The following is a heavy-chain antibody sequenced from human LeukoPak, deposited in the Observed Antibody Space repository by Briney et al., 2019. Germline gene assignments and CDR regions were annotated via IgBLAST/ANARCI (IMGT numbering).Heavy chain of an antibody. V-gene: IGHV3-23*01. CDR3: AKQLWWLVPGPLFDY. Sequence: PGGXXRLSCAASGFTFSSYAMSWDRQAPGKGLEWVSAISGSGGSTYYADSVKGRFTISRDNSKNTLYLQMNSLRAEDTAVYYCAKQLWWLVPGPLFDYWGQGTLVTVSS. CDR2: ISGSGGST. J-gene: IGHJ4*02. D-gene: IGHD6-19*01. CDR1: GFTFSSYA.